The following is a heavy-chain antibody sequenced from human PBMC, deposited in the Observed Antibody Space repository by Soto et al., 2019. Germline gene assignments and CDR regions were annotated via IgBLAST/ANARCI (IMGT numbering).Heavy chain of an antibody. D-gene: IGHD3-10*01. CDR3: AKDLNAAWFGEYNWCDP. V-gene: IGHV3-23*01. Sequence: EAQLLESGGGLVQPGGSLRLSCAASGFTFSSYAMSWVRHAPGKGLEWVSAISGSGGSTYYADSVKGRFTISRDNSKNTLYLQMNSLRAEDTAVYYCAKDLNAAWFGEYNWCDPWGKGTLVTVSS. CDR1: GFTFSSYA. CDR2: ISGSGGST. J-gene: IGHJ5*02.